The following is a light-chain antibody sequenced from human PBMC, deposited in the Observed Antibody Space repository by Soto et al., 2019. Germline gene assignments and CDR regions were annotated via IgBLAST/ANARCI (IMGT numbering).Light chain of an antibody. Sequence: EIVLTQSPGTLSLSPGERVTLSCRASQSVSRSDLAWYQQKPGQAPRLLIYDASIRATGIPDRFSGSGSGTDFTLTISRLEPEDFAVYYCQQYDNSPGYTFGQGTKLEIK. CDR3: QQYDNSPGYT. V-gene: IGKV3-20*01. J-gene: IGKJ2*01. CDR1: QSVSRSD. CDR2: DAS.